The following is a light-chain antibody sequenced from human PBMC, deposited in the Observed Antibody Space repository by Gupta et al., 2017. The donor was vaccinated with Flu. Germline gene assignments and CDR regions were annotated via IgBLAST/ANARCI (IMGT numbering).Light chain of an antibody. J-gene: IGLJ2*01. CDR1: SFRTKV. V-gene: IGLV3-21*02. CDR2: GDR. Sequence: TCGGNSFRTKVGHWYQQKPGQAPVLDDYGDRDRPSGNPVRFSGSSSGDTATLGISRVEAGDEDDYYCQVWVSTDVVFGGGTKVTVL. CDR3: QVWVSTDVV.